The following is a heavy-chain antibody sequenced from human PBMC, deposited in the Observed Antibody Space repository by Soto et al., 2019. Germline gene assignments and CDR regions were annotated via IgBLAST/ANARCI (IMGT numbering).Heavy chain of an antibody. Sequence: PGGSLRLSCAASGFMFSNHGMHWVRQAPGKGLEWVAVIWSDGNNRYYADSVKGRFTTSRDNSKNTVYLQMNSLRAEDTAVYYCVRGDNWNDEASDYWGQGT. CDR2: IWSDGNNR. CDR1: GFMFSNHG. J-gene: IGHJ4*02. V-gene: IGHV3-33*01. D-gene: IGHD1-1*01. CDR3: VRGDNWNDEASDY.